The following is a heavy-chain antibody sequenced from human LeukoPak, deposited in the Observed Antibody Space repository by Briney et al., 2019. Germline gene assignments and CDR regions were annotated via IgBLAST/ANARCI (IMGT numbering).Heavy chain of an antibody. Sequence: GASVTVSCKASGYTFTGYYMHWVRQAPGQGPEWMGWINPISGGTKYAQKFQGRVTMTRDTSSSTAYMELSRLRSDDTAVYYCARAECSSGSCSNDYWGQGTLVTVSS. CDR3: ARAECSSGSCSNDY. V-gene: IGHV1-2*02. CDR2: INPISGGT. CDR1: GYTFTGYY. D-gene: IGHD2-15*01. J-gene: IGHJ4*02.